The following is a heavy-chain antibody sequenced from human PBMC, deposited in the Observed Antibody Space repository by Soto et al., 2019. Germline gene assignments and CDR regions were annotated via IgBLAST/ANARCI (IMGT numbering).Heavy chain of an antibody. D-gene: IGHD3-3*01. V-gene: IGHV3-23*01. CDR3: AKDVSFQSCYYPGRQYFVP. CDR1: GFPFSSYG. CDR2: ISGSDGTT. J-gene: IGHJ5*02. Sequence: GGSLRLSCAASGFPFSSYGMNWVRQAPGKGLEWVSAISGSDGTTHYADSVRGRFTISRDNSNNTVFLQMNSLRVEDTVLYYFAKDVSFQSCYYPGRQYFVPWGQGALVTVSS.